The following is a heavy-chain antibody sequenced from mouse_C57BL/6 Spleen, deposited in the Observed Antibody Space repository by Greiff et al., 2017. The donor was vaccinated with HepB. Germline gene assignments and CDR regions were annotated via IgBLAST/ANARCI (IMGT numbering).Heavy chain of an antibody. V-gene: IGHV1-82*01. D-gene: IGHD4-1*01. Sequence: VQLQESGPELVKPGASVKISCKASGYAFSSSWMNWVKQRPGKGLEWIGRIYPGDGDTNYNGKFKGKATLTADKSSSTAYMQLSSLTSEDSAVYFCARSGTSFDYWGQGTTLTVSS. CDR3: ARSGTSFDY. J-gene: IGHJ2*01. CDR2: IYPGDGDT. CDR1: GYAFSSSW.